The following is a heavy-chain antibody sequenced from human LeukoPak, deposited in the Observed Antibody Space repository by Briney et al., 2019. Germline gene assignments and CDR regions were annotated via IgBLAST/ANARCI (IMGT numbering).Heavy chain of an antibody. CDR2: ISNDGSKK. V-gene: IGHV3-30*03. J-gene: IGHJ4*02. D-gene: IGHD4-17*01. CDR1: GFTFNNYG. Sequence: GGSLRLSSAASGFTFNNYGMHWVRQAPGKGLECVALISNDGSKKYYAGSAKGRFTISRDNSRNTVFLEMNSLRGDDTAVYFCARDWGRGDSKYLDFWGQGILGTVSS. CDR3: ARDWGRGDSKYLDF.